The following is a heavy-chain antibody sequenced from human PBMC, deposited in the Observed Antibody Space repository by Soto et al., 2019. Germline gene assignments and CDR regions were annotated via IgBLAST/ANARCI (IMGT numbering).Heavy chain of an antibody. Sequence: PGGSLRLSCAASGFTFSSYGMHWVRQAPGKGLEWVAVIWYDGSNKYYADPVKGRFSISRDNSKNTLYLQMNSLRAEDTAVYYCARGVRDGHNPLYYYYGVDVWGQGTTVTVSS. CDR3: ARGVRDGHNPLYYYYGVDV. CDR2: IWYDGSNK. CDR1: GFTFSSYG. J-gene: IGHJ6*02. V-gene: IGHV3-33*01.